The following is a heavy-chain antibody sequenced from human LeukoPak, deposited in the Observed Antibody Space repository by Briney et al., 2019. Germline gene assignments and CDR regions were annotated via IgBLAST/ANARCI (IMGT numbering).Heavy chain of an antibody. Sequence: GESLKISCKGSGYSFTSYWIGWVRQMPGKGLEWMGIIYPGDSDTRYSPSFQGQVTISVDKSFSTASLQWSSLKASDTAMHYCAKSPSVAAQGEYYFDYWGQGTLVTVSS. V-gene: IGHV5-51*01. CDR2: IYPGDSDT. J-gene: IGHJ4*02. CDR1: GYSFTSYW. D-gene: IGHD6-19*01. CDR3: AKSPSVAAQGEYYFDY.